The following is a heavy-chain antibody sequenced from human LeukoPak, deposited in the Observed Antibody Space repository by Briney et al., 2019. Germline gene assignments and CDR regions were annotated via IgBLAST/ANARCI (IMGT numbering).Heavy chain of an antibody. CDR1: GGSISSSNW. CDR2: IYHSGST. J-gene: IGHJ3*02. V-gene: IGHV4-4*02. Sequence: SGTLSFTCAVSGGSISSSNWWSWVRQPPGKGLEWIGEIYHSGSTNYNPSLKGRVTISVDKSKNQFSLKLSSVTAADTAVYYCARDGPSYGDYVDAFDIWGQGTMVTVSS. CDR3: ARDGPSYGDYVDAFDI. D-gene: IGHD4-17*01.